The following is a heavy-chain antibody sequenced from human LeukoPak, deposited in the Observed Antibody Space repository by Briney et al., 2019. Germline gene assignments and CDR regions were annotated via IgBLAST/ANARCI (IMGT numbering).Heavy chain of an antibody. D-gene: IGHD1-1*01. J-gene: IGHJ4*02. Sequence: GGSLRLSCAASGFTFSSYSMNWVRQAPGKGLEWVSVIYSGGSTYYADSVKGRFTISRDNSKNTLYLQMNSLRVEDTAVYYCARCTTGRTFGSLREIKRSREIDYWGQGTLVTVSS. CDR3: ARCTTGRTFGSLREIKRSREIDY. CDR2: IYSGGST. CDR1: GFTFSSYS. V-gene: IGHV3-66*01.